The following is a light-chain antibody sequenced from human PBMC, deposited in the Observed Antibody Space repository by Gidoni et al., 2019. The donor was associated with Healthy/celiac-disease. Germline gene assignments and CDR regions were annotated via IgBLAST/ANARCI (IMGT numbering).Light chain of an antibody. V-gene: IGKV3-20*01. CDR1: ERVSSSY. Sequence: EIVLTQSPGTLSLSPGESATLSCSASERVSSSYLVWYLQKPGQAPRLLIYGASSRATGIPDRFSGSGSGTDFTLTISRLEPEDFAVYYCQQYGSSSSFGQGTRLEIK. CDR2: GAS. J-gene: IGKJ5*01. CDR3: QQYGSSSS.